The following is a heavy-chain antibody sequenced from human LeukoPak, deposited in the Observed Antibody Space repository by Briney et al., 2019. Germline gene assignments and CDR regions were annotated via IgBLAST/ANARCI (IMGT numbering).Heavy chain of an antibody. CDR2: ISDSGGST. V-gene: IGHV3-23*01. CDR1: GFSLSRYA. J-gene: IGHJ4*02. Sequence: GGSLRLSCAVSGFSLSRYAMSWARKAPGEGREWVSAISDSGGSTYYADSVKGRFTISRDNSRNTLYLQMNTLRAEDTAVYYCAKCRGSSWSDYFDYWGQGTLVTVSS. D-gene: IGHD6-13*01. CDR3: AKCRGSSWSDYFDY.